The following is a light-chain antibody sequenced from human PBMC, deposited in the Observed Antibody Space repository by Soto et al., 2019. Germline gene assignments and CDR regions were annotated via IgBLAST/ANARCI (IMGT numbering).Light chain of an antibody. J-gene: IGKJ1*01. CDR1: QSVNSN. V-gene: IGKV3-15*01. Sequence: EVVMTLSPSTLSLNQGERATLSCRASQSVNSNLAWYQQKAGQAPRLLIYGTSTRATGIPARFSGSGSGTDFTLTISSLQFEDFAVYYCQQYNNWPRTFGQGTKV. CDR2: GTS. CDR3: QQYNNWPRT.